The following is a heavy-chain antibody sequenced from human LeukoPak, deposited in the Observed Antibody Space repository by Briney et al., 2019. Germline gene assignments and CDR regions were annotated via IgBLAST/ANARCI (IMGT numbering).Heavy chain of an antibody. CDR3: ARPSGYDFHYYYMDV. CDR1: GGTFSSYA. V-gene: IGHV1-69*13. J-gene: IGHJ6*03. Sequence: SVKVSCKASGGTFSSYAISWVRQAPGQGLEWMGGIIPIFGTANYAQKFQGRVTITADESTSTAYMELSSLRSEGTAVYYCARPSGYDFHYYYMDVWGKGTTVTVSS. D-gene: IGHD3-3*01. CDR2: IIPIFGTA.